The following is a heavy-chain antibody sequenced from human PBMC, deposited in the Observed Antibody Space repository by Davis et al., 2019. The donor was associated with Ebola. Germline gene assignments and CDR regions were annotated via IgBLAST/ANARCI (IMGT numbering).Heavy chain of an antibody. Sequence: MPSETLSLTCTVSGGSISSDYWIWIRQPPGGGLEWIGYIFYTGGTYYSPSPKSRVTISVDTSKNQFSLKLRSVTAADTAVYYCARGRRGHDILTGYYGATIDYWGQGTLVAVSS. CDR3: ARGRRGHDILTGYYGATIDY. D-gene: IGHD3-9*01. CDR1: GGSISSDY. CDR2: IFYTGGT. V-gene: IGHV4-59*01. J-gene: IGHJ4*02.